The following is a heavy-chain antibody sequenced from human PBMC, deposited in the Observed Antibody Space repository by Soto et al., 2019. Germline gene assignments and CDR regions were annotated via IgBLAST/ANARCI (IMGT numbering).Heavy chain of an antibody. V-gene: IGHV3-30*03. J-gene: IGHJ4*02. D-gene: IGHD3-10*01. CDR3: ARVTFGNYFDY. CDR2: ISYDGSNK. CDR1: GFTFSSYG. Sequence: QVQLVESGGGVVQPGRSLRLSCAASGFTFSSYGMHWVRQAPGKGLEWVAVISYDGSNKYYADSVKGRFTISRDNSKNTLYLQMNSLRAEDTAVYYCARVTFGNYFDYWGRGTLVTVSS.